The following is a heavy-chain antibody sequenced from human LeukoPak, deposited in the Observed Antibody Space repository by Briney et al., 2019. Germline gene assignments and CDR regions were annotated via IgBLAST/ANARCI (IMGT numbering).Heavy chain of an antibody. CDR3: ARVAAPTLLIAY. J-gene: IGHJ4*02. V-gene: IGHV4-59*01. D-gene: IGHD6-13*01. CDR1: GGSISSYY. CDR2: IYYSGST. Sequence: PSETLSLTCTVSGGSISSYYWSWIRQPSGKGLEWIGYIYYSGSTNYNPSLKSRVTISVDTSKNQFSLKLSSVTAADTAVYYCARVAAPTLLIAYWGQGTLVTVSS.